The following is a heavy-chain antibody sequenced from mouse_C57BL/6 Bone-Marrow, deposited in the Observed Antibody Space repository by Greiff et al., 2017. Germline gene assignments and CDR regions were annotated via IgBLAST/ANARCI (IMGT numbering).Heavy chain of an antibody. CDR3: AREGANCDYFDY. Sequence: QVQLKQSGAELAKPGASVKLSCKASGYTFTSYWMHWVKQRPGQGLEWIGYINPSSGYTKYNQKFKDKATLTADKSSSTPYMHLSSLTYEDSAVYYCAREGANCDYFDYWGQGTTLTVSS. CDR2: INPSSGYT. D-gene: IGHD4-1*01. J-gene: IGHJ2*01. CDR1: GYTFTSYW. V-gene: IGHV1-7*01.